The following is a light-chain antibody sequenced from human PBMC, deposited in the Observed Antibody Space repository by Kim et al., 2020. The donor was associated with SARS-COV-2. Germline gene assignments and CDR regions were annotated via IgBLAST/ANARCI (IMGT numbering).Light chain of an antibody. CDR1: SSNIGSNA. CDR2: SNN. V-gene: IGLV1-44*01. Sequence: GKRVTISCSGSSSNIGSNAVNWYQQLPGTAPKLLIYSNNQRPSGVPDRFSGSKSGTLASLAISGLQSEDESDYYCASWDDSLNGYVFGTGTKVTVL. CDR3: ASWDDSLNGYV. J-gene: IGLJ1*01.